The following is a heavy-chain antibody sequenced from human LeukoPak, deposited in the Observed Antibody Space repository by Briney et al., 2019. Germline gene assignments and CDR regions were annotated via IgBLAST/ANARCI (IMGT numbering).Heavy chain of an antibody. V-gene: IGHV3-43*02. CDR2: ISGDGSST. D-gene: IGHD5-24*01. Sequence: GGSLRLSCAASGFTFDDYAMHWVRQAPGEGLEWVSLISGDGSSTYYADSVKGRFTISRDNSKNSLYLQMSSLRTEDTALYYCTKDISAMATVRSYFDYWGQGTLVTVSS. CDR3: TKDISAMATVRSYFDY. J-gene: IGHJ4*02. CDR1: GFTFDDYA.